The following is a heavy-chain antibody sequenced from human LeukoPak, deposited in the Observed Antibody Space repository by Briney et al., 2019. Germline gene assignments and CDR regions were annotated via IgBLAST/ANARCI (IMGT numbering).Heavy chain of an antibody. J-gene: IGHJ4*02. Sequence: PGGSLRLSCAASGFTFNNYPMSWVRQAPGKGLEWVSTIRDRGSNRYYADSVKGRFTISTDNSKDTLYLQVDSLRAEDTAVYYCAKAYGDYVGYFDYWGQGTLVTVSS. D-gene: IGHD4-17*01. CDR2: IRDRGSNR. CDR3: AKAYGDYVGYFDY. V-gene: IGHV3-23*01. CDR1: GFTFNNYP.